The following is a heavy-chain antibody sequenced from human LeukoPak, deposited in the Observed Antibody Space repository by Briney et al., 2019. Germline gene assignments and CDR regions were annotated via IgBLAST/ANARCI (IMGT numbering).Heavy chain of an antibody. CDR1: GDTLSELS. Sequence: GASLKVSCKVSGDTLSELSMHWVRQAPGKGLEWMGGFDPEGGEAIYAQKFQGRLTMTEDTSTDTAYMDLRSLGSDDTAVYCTAGGVYSLLDHWGQGTQVTVSS. D-gene: IGHD5/OR15-5a*01. V-gene: IGHV1-24*01. J-gene: IGHJ4*02. CDR3: TAGGVYSLLDH. CDR2: FDPEGGEA.